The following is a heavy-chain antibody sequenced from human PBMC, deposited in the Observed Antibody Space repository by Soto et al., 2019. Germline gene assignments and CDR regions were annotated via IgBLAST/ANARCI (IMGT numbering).Heavy chain of an antibody. CDR2: ISWNSGSI. V-gene: IGHV3-9*01. D-gene: IGHD1-7*01. J-gene: IGHJ4*02. CDR3: EKDFSDIWDYRRDFDY. Sequence: EVQLVESGGGLVQPGRSLRLSCGASGFTFDDYAMHWVRQAPGKGLEWVSGISWNSGSIAYADSVKGRFTISRDNAKNSLYLQMNSLTPEDTALYYCEKDFSDIWDYRRDFDYWGQGTLVTVSS. CDR1: GFTFDDYA.